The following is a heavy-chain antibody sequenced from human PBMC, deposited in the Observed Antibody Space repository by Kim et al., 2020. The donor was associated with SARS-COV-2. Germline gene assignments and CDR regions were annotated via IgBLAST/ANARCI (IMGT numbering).Heavy chain of an antibody. CDR2: ITSEANNYAT. Sequence: GGSLRLSCAASGFSFSDSSVHWVRQASGRGLEWVGRITSEANNYATEYAVSVRCRFTMSRDESKNTAYLQMNSLKTEDTALYYCARSHLYDDTYWDAFDIWGRGTMVTVSS. V-gene: IGHV3-73*01. D-gene: IGHD2-8*02. J-gene: IGHJ3*02. CDR1: GFSFSDSS. CDR3: ARSHLYDDTYWDAFDI.